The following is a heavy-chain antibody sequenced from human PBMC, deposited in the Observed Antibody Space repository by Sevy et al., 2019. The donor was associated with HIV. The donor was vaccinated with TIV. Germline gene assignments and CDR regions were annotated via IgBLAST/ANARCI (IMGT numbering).Heavy chain of an antibody. V-gene: IGHV1-69*13. J-gene: IGHJ6*02. CDR3: ARVQCVFLEWLNDYYYYYGMDV. CDR1: GGTFSSYA. CDR2: IIPIFGTA. Sequence: AAVKVSCKASGGTFSSYAISWVRQAPGQGLEWMGGIIPIFGTANYEQKFQGSVTITADESTSTAYMELISLRSDDTAVYYCARVQCVFLEWLNDYYYYYGMDVWGQGTTVTVSS. D-gene: IGHD3-3*01.